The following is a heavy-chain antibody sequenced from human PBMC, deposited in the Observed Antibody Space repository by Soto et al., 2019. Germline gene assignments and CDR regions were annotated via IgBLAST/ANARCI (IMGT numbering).Heavy chain of an antibody. D-gene: IGHD3-22*01. J-gene: IGHJ3*02. Sequence: KTSETLSLTCAVYGGSFSGYYWSWIRQPPGKGLEWIGEINHSGSTNYNPSLKSRVTISVDTSKNQFSLKLSSVTAADTAVYYCARGSGSSGYYLDDAFDIWGQGTMVT. CDR3: ARGSGSSGYYLDDAFDI. V-gene: IGHV4-34*01. CDR1: GGSFSGYY. CDR2: INHSGST.